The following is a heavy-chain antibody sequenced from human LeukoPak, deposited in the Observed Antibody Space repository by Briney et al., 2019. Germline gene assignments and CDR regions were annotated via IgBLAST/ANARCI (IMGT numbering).Heavy chain of an antibody. CDR2: INPNGGGT. CDR1: GYTFTGYY. Sequence: ASVKVSCKASGYTFTGYYMHWVRQAPGQGLEWMGWINPNGGGTNYAQKFQGRVTMTRDTSISTAYMELSRLRSDDTAVYYCARDPGGYSYGYGDYWGQGTLVTVSS. J-gene: IGHJ4*02. CDR3: ARDPGGYSYGYGDY. D-gene: IGHD5-18*01. V-gene: IGHV1-2*02.